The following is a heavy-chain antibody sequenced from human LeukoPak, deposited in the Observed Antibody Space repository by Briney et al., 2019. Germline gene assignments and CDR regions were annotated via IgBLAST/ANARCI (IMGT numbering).Heavy chain of an antibody. J-gene: IGHJ4*02. V-gene: IGHV1-69*06. D-gene: IGHD2-15*01. Sequence: SVRVSCKASGGTFSSYAISWVRQAPGQGLEWMGGIIPIFGTANYAQKFQGRVTITADKSTSTAYMELSSLRSEDTAVYYCASISRYCSGGSCYSHYFDYWGQGTLVTVSS. CDR3: ASISRYCSGGSCYSHYFDY. CDR2: IIPIFGTA. CDR1: GGTFSSYA.